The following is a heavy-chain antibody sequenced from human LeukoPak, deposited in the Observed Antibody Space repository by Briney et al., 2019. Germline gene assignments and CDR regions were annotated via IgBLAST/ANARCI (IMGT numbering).Heavy chain of an antibody. CDR2: VHLSGRT. V-gene: IGHV4-4*02. Sequence: SETLSLTCGVAGGSISSTNWWTWVRQPPGEGLEWIGEVHLSGRTNYNPSLESRVTMSVDMSENHISLKLTSVTAADTAVYYCAREGGPYRPLDYSGQGTLVTVSS. CDR1: GGSISSTNW. CDR3: AREGGPYRPLDY. J-gene: IGHJ4*02.